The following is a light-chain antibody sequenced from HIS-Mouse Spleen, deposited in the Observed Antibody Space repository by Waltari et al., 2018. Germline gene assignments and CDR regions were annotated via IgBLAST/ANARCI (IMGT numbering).Light chain of an antibody. V-gene: IGLV2-14*03. J-gene: IGLJ3*02. CDR1: TSDVGVYNY. CDR2: DVS. CDR3: SAYTSSSTRV. Sequence: QSALTQPASVSGSPGQSITISCTGTTSDVGVYNYVSWYQQHPGKAPKLMIYDVSNRPTGVSDRISGSKSGNTASLTISGIQAEDEADYYCSAYTSSSTRVFGGGTKLTVL.